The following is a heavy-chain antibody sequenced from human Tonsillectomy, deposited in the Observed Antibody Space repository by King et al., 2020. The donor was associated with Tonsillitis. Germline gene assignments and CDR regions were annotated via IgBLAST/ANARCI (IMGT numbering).Heavy chain of an antibody. CDR3: ARFDYGGTNNWFDP. J-gene: IGHJ5*02. V-gene: IGHV4-59*01. D-gene: IGHD4-23*01. CDR2: IYYSGST. Sequence: QLQESGPGLVKPSETLSLTCTVSGGSISSYYWSWSRQPPGKGLEWIGYIYYSGSTKYNPSLNSRVTISADMSKNQFSLRLSSVPAADAAVYYFARFDYGGTNNWFDPWGQGTLVTVSS. CDR1: GGSISSYY.